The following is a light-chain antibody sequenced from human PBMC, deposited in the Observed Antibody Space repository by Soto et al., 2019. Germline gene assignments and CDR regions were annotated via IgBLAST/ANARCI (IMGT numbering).Light chain of an antibody. CDR2: AAS. Sequence: DIQLTQSPSFLSVSVGDRVTITCRASQAISSYFAWYQQKPGKAPKLLIYAASTLKSGVPSRFSGSGSGTEFTLTISSLQPEDFATYYCQQLNIYPPITFGQGTRLEIK. CDR1: QAISSY. J-gene: IGKJ5*01. CDR3: QQLNIYPPIT. V-gene: IGKV1-9*01.